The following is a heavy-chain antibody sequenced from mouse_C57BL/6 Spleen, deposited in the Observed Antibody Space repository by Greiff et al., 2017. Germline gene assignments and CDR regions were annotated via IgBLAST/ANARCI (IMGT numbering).Heavy chain of an antibody. CDR3: ARIETGTRGDY. CDR1: GYTFTSYW. Sequence: VQLQQPGAELVKPGASVKMSCKASGYTFTSYWITWVKQRPGQGLEWIGDIYPGSGSTNYNEKFKSKATLTVDTSSSTAYMQLSSLTSEASAVYYCARIETGTRGDYWGQGTTLTVSS. CDR2: IYPGSGST. D-gene: IGHD4-1*01. V-gene: IGHV1-55*01. J-gene: IGHJ2*01.